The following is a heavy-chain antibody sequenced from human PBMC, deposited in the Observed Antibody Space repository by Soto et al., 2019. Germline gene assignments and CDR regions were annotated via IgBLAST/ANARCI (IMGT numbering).Heavy chain of an antibody. D-gene: IGHD1-7*01. CDR1: GGSFTSNNW. CDR3: ASRDPGTSVDY. J-gene: IGHJ4*02. CDR2: IYRTGST. Sequence: QVQLQESGPGLVKPSGTLSLTCAVSGGSFTSNNWWTWVRQPPGQGLEWIGEIYRTGSTNYNPSLMSRVTIPLDKSENQFSLKVTPLTAADTAVYYCASRDPGTSVDYWGQGTLVTVSS. V-gene: IGHV4-4*02.